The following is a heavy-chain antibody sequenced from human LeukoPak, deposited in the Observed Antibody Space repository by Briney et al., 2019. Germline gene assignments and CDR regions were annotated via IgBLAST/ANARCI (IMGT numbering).Heavy chain of an antibody. CDR3: ARDRAVAGPYYYYYGMDV. Sequence: EASVKVSCKAPGYTFTGYYMHWVRQAPGQGLEWMGWINPNSGGTNYAQKFQGRVTMTRDTSISTAYMELSRLRSDDTAVYYCARDRAVAGPYYYYYGMDVWGQGTTVTVSS. CDR2: INPNSGGT. V-gene: IGHV1-2*02. D-gene: IGHD6-19*01. CDR1: GYTFTGYY. J-gene: IGHJ6*02.